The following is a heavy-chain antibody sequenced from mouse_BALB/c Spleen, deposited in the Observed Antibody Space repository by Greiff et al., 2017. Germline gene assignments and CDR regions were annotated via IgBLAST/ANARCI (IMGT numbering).Heavy chain of an antibody. D-gene: IGHD2-4*01. CDR1: GFTFSDYG. V-gene: IGHV5-15*02. Sequence: EVQRVESGGGLVQPGGSRKLSCAASGFTFSDYGMAWVRQAPGKGPEWVAFISNLAYSIYYADTVTGRFTISRENAKNTLYLEMSSLRSEDTAMYYCARDEDYLFAYWGQGTLVTVSA. CDR2: ISNLAYSI. CDR3: ARDEDYLFAY. J-gene: IGHJ3*01.